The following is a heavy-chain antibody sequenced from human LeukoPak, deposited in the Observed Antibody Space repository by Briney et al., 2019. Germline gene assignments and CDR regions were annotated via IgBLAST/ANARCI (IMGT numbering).Heavy chain of an antibody. CDR1: GFTFSSYS. D-gene: IGHD6-13*01. J-gene: IGHJ3*02. CDR3: ASLSIAAAGMNDAFDI. Sequence: GGSLRLSCAASGFTFSSYSMNWVRQAPGKGLEWVAVISYDGSNKYYADSVKGRFTISRDNSKNTLYLQMNSLRAEDTAVYYCASLSIAAAGMNDAFDIWGQGTMVTVSS. V-gene: IGHV3-30*03. CDR2: ISYDGSNK.